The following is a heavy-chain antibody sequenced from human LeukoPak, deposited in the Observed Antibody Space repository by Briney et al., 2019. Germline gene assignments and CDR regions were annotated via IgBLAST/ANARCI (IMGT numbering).Heavy chain of an antibody. CDR3: GRGFSGGGGSVEY. D-gene: IGHD3-16*01. V-gene: IGHV3-74*01. J-gene: IGHJ4*02. CDR1: RDTLSVYL. Sequence: PGGALRHSCVQPRDTLSVYLICSGPEAPGEGLVWVSRINGDDTSTSYADSVKGRFTTSRDNAKDTLYLQMNSLTAEDTAVYYCGRGFSGGGGSVEYWGQGTLVSVSS. CDR2: INGDDTST.